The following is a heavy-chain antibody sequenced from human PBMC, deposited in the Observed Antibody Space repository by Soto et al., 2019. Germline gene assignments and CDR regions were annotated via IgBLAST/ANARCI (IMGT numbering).Heavy chain of an antibody. J-gene: IGHJ5*02. V-gene: IGHV1-69*01. CDR1: GGTFSSYA. CDR3: ARDVRLYYYDISDMNLFAP. D-gene: IGHD3-22*01. Sequence: QVQLVQSGAEVKKPGSSVKVSCKASGGTFSSYAISWVRQATGQGLEWMGGIIPIFGTANYAQKFQGRVTITADESTSTAYMELSILRSEDTAVYYCARDVRLYYYDISDMNLFAPGGQGTLVTFSA. CDR2: IIPIFGTA.